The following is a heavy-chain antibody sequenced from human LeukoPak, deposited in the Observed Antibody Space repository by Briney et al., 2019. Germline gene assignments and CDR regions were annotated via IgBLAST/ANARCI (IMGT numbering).Heavy chain of an antibody. CDR3: ARAHSVEYSGSSAFGY. V-gene: IGHV1-69*05. CDR2: VISICSTA. D-gene: IGHD6-6*01. CDR1: AGISSSYA. Sequence: SVKVSCNASAGISSSYAIMWVGQAPARGLEWMGGVISICSTAKKAQKYQGRVTITTDESTSTAYLGLSSLRAEDTAVYFCARAHSVEYSGSSAFGYWGQGTLVTVSS. J-gene: IGHJ4*02.